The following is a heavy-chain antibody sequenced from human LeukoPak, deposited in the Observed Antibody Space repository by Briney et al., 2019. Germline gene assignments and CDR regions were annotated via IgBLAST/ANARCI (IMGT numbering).Heavy chain of an antibody. CDR2: IKQDGSEK. Sequence: GGSLRLSCAASGFTFSSYWMSWVRQAPGKGLEWVANIKQDGSEKYYVDSVKGRFTISRDNAKNSLFLQMNSLRVEDTAVYYCARVYSSSSGKNAFDVWGQGTLVTVSS. D-gene: IGHD6-6*01. J-gene: IGHJ3*01. CDR3: ARVYSSSSGKNAFDV. V-gene: IGHV3-7*03. CDR1: GFTFSSYW.